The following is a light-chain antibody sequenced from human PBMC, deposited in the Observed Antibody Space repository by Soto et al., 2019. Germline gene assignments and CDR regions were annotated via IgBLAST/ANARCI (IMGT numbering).Light chain of an antibody. CDR1: QSISSW. J-gene: IGKJ2*01. V-gene: IGKV1-5*01. CDR3: QQYNCYSSLT. CDR2: DAS. Sequence: DIQMTQSPSTLSASVGDRVTITCRASQSISSWLAGYQQKPGKAPKVLIYDASSLESGVPSRFSGSRSGTEVTLDSSSLQPDDFATYYCQQYNCYSSLTFGKGTKLEIK.